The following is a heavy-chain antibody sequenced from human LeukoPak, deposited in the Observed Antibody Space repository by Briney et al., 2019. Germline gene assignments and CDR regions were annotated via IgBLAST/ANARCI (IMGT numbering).Heavy chain of an antibody. CDR2: ISSSSSYI. D-gene: IGHD2-15*01. V-gene: IGHV3-21*01. CDR3: ARDQRVVAAMATFDY. Sequence: GGSLKFSCAASGFTFISYTMTWVRQAPGKGLEGVSSISSSSSYISYADSVKGRFTISRDNAKNSLYLQMNSLRAEDTAVYYCARDQRVVAAMATFDYWGQGTLVTVSS. CDR1: GFTFISYT. J-gene: IGHJ4*02.